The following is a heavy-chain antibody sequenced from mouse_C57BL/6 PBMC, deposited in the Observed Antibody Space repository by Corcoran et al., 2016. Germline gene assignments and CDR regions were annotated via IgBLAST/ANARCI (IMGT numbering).Heavy chain of an antibody. V-gene: IGHV1-26*01. D-gene: IGHD2-3*01. CDR1: GYSFTDFY. CDR3: ARRWFLPSGDYAMDY. J-gene: IGHJ4*01. CDR2: INPNNGGT. Sequence: EVQLQQSGPELVKPGASVKISCKASGYSFTDFYMNWVKQSHGKSLEWIGDINPNNGGTSYNQKFKGKATLTVDKSSSTAYMELRSLTSEDSAVYYCARRWFLPSGDYAMDYWGQGTSVTVSS.